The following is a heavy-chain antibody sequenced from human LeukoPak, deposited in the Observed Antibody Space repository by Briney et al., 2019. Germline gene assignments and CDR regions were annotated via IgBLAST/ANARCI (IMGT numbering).Heavy chain of an antibody. CDR1: GYTFTGYY. D-gene: IGHD2-15*01. CDR2: INPNSGGT. Sequence: SVKASCKASGYTFTGYYMHWVRQAPGQGHEWMGWINPNSGGTNYAQKFQGRVTMTRDTSISTAYMELSRLRSDDTAVYYCARDPRYCSGGSCYLNWFDPWGQGTLVTVSS. CDR3: ARDPRYCSGGSCYLNWFDP. V-gene: IGHV1-2*02. J-gene: IGHJ5*02.